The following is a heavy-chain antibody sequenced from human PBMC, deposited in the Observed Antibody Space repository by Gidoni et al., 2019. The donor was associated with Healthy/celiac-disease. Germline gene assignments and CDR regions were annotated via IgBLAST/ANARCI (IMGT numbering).Heavy chain of an antibody. CDR3: AHRRWEWLFRFRPTTGDYFDY. J-gene: IGHJ4*02. CDR2: IYWDDDK. CDR1: GLSLSTSGVG. Sequence: QSTLKQSGPTLAKPTQTLTLTCTHPGLSLSTSGVGVGWIRQPPGKALEWLALIYWDDDKRYSPSLNSRLTITKDTSKNQVVLTMTNMDPVDTATYCCAHRRWEWLFRFRPTTGDYFDYWGQGTLVTVSS. V-gene: IGHV2-5*02. D-gene: IGHD3-3*01.